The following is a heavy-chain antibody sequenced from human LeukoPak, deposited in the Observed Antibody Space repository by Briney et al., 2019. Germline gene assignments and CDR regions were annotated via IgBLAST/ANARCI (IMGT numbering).Heavy chain of an antibody. D-gene: IGHD6-19*01. CDR1: GFIFDDYA. CDR3: ASGPIAVAGTVDPDY. CDR2: INWNSISI. Sequence: GGSLRLSCAASGFIFDDYAMHWVRQAPGKGLEWVSGINWNSISIDYADSVKGRFTVSRDNAKNSLYLQMNSLRAEDTAVYYCASGPIAVAGTVDPDYWGQGTLVTVSS. J-gene: IGHJ4*02. V-gene: IGHV3-9*01.